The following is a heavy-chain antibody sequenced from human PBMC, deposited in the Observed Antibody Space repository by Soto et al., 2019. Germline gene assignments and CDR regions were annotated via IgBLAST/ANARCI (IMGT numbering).Heavy chain of an antibody. CDR3: AKFYYGSRGYYDYYYGMDV. CDR1: GFTFSSYA. V-gene: IGHV3-23*01. Sequence: EVQLLESGGGLVQPGGSLRLSCAASGFTFSSYAMSWVRQAPGKGLEWVSAISGSGGSTYYADSVKGRFTISRDNSKNTLHLQMNGRRAEDTVVYYGAKFYYGSRGYYDYYYGMDVWGQGTTVTVSS. J-gene: IGHJ6*02. D-gene: IGHD3-22*01. CDR2: ISGSGGST.